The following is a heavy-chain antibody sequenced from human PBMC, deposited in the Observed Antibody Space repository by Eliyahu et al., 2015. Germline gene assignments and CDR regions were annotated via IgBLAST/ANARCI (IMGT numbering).Heavy chain of an antibody. CDR3: ARELVSLLSIAAAGTYYYYGMDV. CDR2: XSSSSSYI. V-gene: IGHV3-21*01. D-gene: IGHD6-13*01. J-gene: IGHJ6*02. CDR1: GFTFSSYX. Sequence: EVQLVESGGGLVKPGGSXRLSCAASGFTFSSYXXXWVXQAPGKGLEWVXSXSSSSSYIYYADSVKGRFTIXRDNAKNSLYLQMNSLRAEDTAVYYCARELVSLLSIAAAGTYYYYGMDVWGQGTTVTVSS.